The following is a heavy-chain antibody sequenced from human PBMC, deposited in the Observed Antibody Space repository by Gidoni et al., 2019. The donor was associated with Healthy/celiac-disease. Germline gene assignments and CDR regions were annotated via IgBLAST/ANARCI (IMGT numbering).Heavy chain of an antibody. J-gene: IGHJ3*02. CDR2: IYYSGST. V-gene: IGHV4-39*07. CDR3: ARDTPVAVAGII. CDR1: GGSISSSSYY. Sequence: LQLQESGPGLVKPSETLSLTCTVSGGSISSSSYYWGWIRQPPGKGLEWIGSIYYSGSTYYNPSLKSRVTISVDTSKNQFSLKLSSVTAADTAVYYCARDTPVAVAGIIWGQGTMVTVSS. D-gene: IGHD6-19*01.